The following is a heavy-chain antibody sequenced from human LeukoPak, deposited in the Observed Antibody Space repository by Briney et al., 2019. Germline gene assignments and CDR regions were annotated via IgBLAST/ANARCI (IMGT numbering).Heavy chain of an antibody. D-gene: IGHD3-10*01. Sequence: SETLSLNCTVSGGSISSYYWNWIRQPAGKGLEWVGRIYSSGSTNYNPSLKSRVTMSVDTSNNQFSQKLSSVTAADTAVYYCTRDPSSFGGRFDPWGQGTLVAVSS. CDR1: GGSISSYY. CDR2: IYSSGST. CDR3: TRDPSSFGGRFDP. J-gene: IGHJ5*02. V-gene: IGHV4-4*07.